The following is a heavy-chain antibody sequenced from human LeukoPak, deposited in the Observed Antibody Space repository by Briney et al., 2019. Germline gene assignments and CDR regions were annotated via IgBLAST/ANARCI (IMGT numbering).Heavy chain of an antibody. J-gene: IGHJ6*03. CDR1: GGSISSYY. CDR3: PREGSDYYMDV. V-gene: IGHV4-59*01. Sequence: PSETLSLTCSVSGGSISSYYWSWIRQPPGKGLEWIGNIHYSGRTNYNPSVKSRVIISADTSKNQFSLKLTSVTAADTAVYYCPREGSDYYMDVWGKGTTVTVSS. CDR2: IHYSGRT.